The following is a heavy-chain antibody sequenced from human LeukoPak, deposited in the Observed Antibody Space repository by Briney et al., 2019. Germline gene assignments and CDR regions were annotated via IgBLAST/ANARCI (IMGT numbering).Heavy chain of an antibody. D-gene: IGHD3-3*01. V-gene: IGHV3-11*04. Sequence: GGSLRLSCAASGFTFSDYYMSWIRQAPGKGLEWVSYISSSGSTIYYADSVKGRFTISRDNSKNTLYLQMNSLRAEDTAVYYCAKDGQRFLEWLLPNWFDPWGQGTLVTVSS. J-gene: IGHJ5*02. CDR3: AKDGQRFLEWLLPNWFDP. CDR2: ISSSGSTI. CDR1: GFTFSDYY.